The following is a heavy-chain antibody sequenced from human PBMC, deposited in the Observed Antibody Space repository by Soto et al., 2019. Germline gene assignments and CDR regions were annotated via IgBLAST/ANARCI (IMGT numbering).Heavy chain of an antibody. D-gene: IGHD2-8*01. Sequence: QVQLQESGPGLVKPSETLSLTCTVSGGSISGYFWSWIRQSPGKGLEWIGYVYYGGSTKYNPSLKSRVTISGDTSKNQSSLNLISVTAADTAVYYCARDLHPNGYTWFDPWGQGILVTASS. CDR1: GGSISGYF. V-gene: IGHV4-59*01. J-gene: IGHJ5*02. CDR2: VYYGGST. CDR3: ARDLHPNGYTWFDP.